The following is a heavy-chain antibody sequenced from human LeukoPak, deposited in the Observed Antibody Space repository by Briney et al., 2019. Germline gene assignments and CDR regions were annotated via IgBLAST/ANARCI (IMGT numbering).Heavy chain of an antibody. V-gene: IGHV3-30*18. CDR2: ISSDGRNQ. CDR1: GFTFSSYG. D-gene: IGHD4-17*01. Sequence: PGRSLRLSCAASGFTFSSYGMHWVRQAPGKGLEWVAVISSDGRNQYYADSVKGRFTISRDNSKNRLYLQMNSLRTEDTALYYCAKDLTVTTDYYYGMDVWGQGTTVTVSS. CDR3: AKDLTVTTDYYYGMDV. J-gene: IGHJ6*02.